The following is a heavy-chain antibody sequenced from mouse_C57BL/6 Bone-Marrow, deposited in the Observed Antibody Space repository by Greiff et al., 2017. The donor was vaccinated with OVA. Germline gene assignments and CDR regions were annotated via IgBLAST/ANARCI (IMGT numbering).Heavy chain of an antibody. CDR1: GFTFSDYY. CDR2: INYDGSST. J-gene: IGHJ4*01. V-gene: IGHV5-16*01. Sequence: EVQRVESEGGLVQPGSSMKLSCTASGFTFSDYYMAWVRQVPEKGLEWVANINYDGSSTYYLDSLKSRFIISRNNAKNILYLQMSSLKSEDTATYYCARERGFYYAMDYWGQGTSVTVSS. CDR3: ARERGFYYAMDY.